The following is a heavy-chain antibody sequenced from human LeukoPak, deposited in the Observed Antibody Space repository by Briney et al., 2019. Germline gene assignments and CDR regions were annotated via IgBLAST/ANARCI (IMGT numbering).Heavy chain of an antibody. D-gene: IGHD3-16*02. Sequence: GGPLRLSCAASGFTFSSYALHWVRQAPGKGLEYVSSISSNGGSIYYADSVRGRFTISRDNSNNTLYLQMGSLSADDMAVYYCARQRLRLGELSSLLDYWGQGSLVTVSS. CDR3: ARQRLRLGELSSLLDY. CDR2: ISSNGGSI. CDR1: GFTFSSYA. V-gene: IGHV3-64*02. J-gene: IGHJ4*02.